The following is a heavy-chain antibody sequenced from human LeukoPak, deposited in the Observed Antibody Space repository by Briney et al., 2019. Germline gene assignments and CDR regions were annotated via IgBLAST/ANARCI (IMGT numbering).Heavy chain of an antibody. Sequence: GGSLRLSCAVSGFTVSGNYMIWVRQAPGKGLEWVSYISSSGSTIYYADSVKGRFTISRDNAKNSLYLQMNSLRAEDTAVYYCARESGGSYYAEYFQHWGQGTLVTVSS. CDR1: GFTVSGNY. CDR3: ARESGGSYYAEYFQH. D-gene: IGHD1-26*01. J-gene: IGHJ1*01. V-gene: IGHV3-11*04. CDR2: ISSSGSTI.